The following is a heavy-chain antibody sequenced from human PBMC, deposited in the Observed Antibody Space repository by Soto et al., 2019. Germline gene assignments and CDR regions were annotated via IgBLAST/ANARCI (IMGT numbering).Heavy chain of an antibody. V-gene: IGHV4-34*01. CDR1: GGSFSGYY. J-gene: IGHJ5*02. CDR2: VNHSGST. D-gene: IGHD2-2*01. CDR3: AVIVVPASPALGWFDP. Sequence: QVQLQQWGAGLLKPSETLALTCAVYGGSFSGYYWSWIRQPPGKGLEWIGEVNHSGSTNYNPSLKSRVTISGDTPKSQCSRKLSPVTAANTAVYYCAVIVVPASPALGWFDPCGEGTLVTVSA.